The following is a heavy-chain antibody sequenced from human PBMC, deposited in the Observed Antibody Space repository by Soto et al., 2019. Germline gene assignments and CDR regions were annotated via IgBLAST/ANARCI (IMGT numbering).Heavy chain of an antibody. CDR3: ARVDTLYAEVAY. D-gene: IGHD3-16*01. J-gene: IGHJ4*02. CDR2: LYTDDTT. V-gene: IGHV3-66*01. Sequence: EVQLVESGGGLVQPGGSLRLSCAVSGFSVSGVYMTWVRQVPGKGLEWVSLLYTDDTTYYADSVKGRFTISKDNSKDTLFLQMNGLRVEDTAVYYCARVDTLYAEVAYWGQGTLVTVSS. CDR1: GFSVSGVY.